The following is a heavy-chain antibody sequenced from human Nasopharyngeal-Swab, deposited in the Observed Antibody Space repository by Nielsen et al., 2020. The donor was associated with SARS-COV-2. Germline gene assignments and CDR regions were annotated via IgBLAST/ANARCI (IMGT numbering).Heavy chain of an antibody. CDR1: GFTFSSYS. CDR3: ARGIYYYYYMDV. J-gene: IGHJ6*03. CDR2: ISSSSSYI. Sequence: GESLKISCAASGFTFSSYSMNWVRQAPGKGLEWVSSISSSSSYIYYADSVKGRFTISRDNAKNSLYLQMNSLRAEDTAVYYCARGIYYYYYMDVWGKGTTVTVSS. V-gene: IGHV3-21*01.